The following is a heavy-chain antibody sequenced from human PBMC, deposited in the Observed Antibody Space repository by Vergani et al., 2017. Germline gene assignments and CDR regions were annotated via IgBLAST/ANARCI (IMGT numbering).Heavy chain of an antibody. D-gene: IGHD6-6*01. CDR3: ARGDSSSSYYYGMDV. J-gene: IGHJ6*02. CDR1: GYSFTSYW. CDR2: IDPSDSYT. V-gene: IGHV5-10-1*03. Sequence: EVQLVQSGAEVKKPGESLRISCKGSGYSFTSYWISWVRQMPGKGLEWMGRIDPSDSYTNYSPSFQGHVPISAAKSIRTAYLQWSSLKASDTAMYYCARGDSSSSYYYGMDVWGQGTTVTVSS.